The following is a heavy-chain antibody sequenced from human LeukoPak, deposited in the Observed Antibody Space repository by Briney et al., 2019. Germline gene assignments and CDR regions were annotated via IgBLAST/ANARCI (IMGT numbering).Heavy chain of an antibody. D-gene: IGHD4-23*01. CDR3: ARKLGANYYYGLDV. J-gene: IGHJ6*02. CDR2: ISISFSDDNT. V-gene: IGHV3-23*01. CDR1: GFTFSSYA. Sequence: GSLRLSFAASGFTFSSYAMSWVRPAPGKGLEWVSTISISFSDDNTYYADSVKGRFTISRDNSKSTLYLQMNSVRADDTAVYYCARKLGANYYYGLDVWGQGTTVTVSS.